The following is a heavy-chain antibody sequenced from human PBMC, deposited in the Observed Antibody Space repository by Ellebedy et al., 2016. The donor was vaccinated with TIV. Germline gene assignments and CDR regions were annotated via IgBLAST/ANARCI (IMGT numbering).Heavy chain of an antibody. D-gene: IGHD3-3*01. J-gene: IGHJ4*02. Sequence: MPSETLSLTCTVSGGSISTYYWSWIRQPPGKGLECIGYIYYSGSTNYNPSLKSRVTMSVDTSKKQFSLKLTSVTAADTAVYYCASPYYDPGYWGQGTLVTVSS. V-gene: IGHV4-59*12. CDR2: IYYSGST. CDR3: ASPYYDPGY. CDR1: GGSISTYY.